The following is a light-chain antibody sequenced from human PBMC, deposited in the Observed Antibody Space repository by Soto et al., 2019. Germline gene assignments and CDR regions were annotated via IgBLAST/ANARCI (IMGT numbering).Light chain of an antibody. V-gene: IGKV3-11*01. Sequence: EVVLTQSPVTLSLSPGERATLSCRASQSFRGLLAWYQQKPGQAPRLLIYDAYNRATGIPPRFSGSGSGTDFTLTISSLEPEDSAVDDCQQRHKWPITFGQGTRLEIK. J-gene: IGKJ5*01. CDR1: QSFRGL. CDR3: QQRHKWPIT. CDR2: DAY.